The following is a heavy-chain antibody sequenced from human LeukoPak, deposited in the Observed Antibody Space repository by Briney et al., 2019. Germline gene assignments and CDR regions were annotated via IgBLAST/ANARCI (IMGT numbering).Heavy chain of an antibody. Sequence: ASVKVSCKASGYTFTTSGINWVRQAPGQGLEWMGCINVYNGNTNYAQKLQGRVTMTTDTSTSTAYMELRSLRSDDTAVYYCARDSVGANDPSVYYMDVWGKGTTVTVSS. V-gene: IGHV1-18*01. CDR1: GYTFTTSG. CDR3: ARDSVGANDPSVYYMDV. CDR2: INVYNGNT. J-gene: IGHJ6*03. D-gene: IGHD1-26*01.